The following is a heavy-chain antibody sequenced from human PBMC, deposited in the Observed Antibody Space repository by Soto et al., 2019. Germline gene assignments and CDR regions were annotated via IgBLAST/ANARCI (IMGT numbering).Heavy chain of an antibody. CDR1: GYTFTGYY. J-gene: IGHJ4*02. CDR3: ARDLGVVPAADRVFDE. D-gene: IGHD2-2*01. Sequence: ASVKVSCKASGYTFTGYYMHWVRQAPGQGLEWMGWINPNSGGTNYAQKFQGWVTMTRDTSISTAYMELSRLRSDDTAVYYCARDLGVVPAADRVFDEWGQGTLVTVSS. V-gene: IGHV1-2*04. CDR2: INPNSGGT.